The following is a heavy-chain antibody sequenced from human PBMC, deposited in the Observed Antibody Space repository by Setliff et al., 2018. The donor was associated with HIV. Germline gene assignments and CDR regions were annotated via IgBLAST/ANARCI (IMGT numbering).Heavy chain of an antibody. V-gene: IGHV4-39*01. J-gene: IGHJ6*03. Sequence: SETLSLTCTVSGGSISIISYYWGWIRQPPGKGLEYIGSIYYSGRTYYNPSLKSRVTISVDTSKNQFSLNLSSVTAADTAVYYCARVDCSGTSCYRDSYYYMDVWGKGTTVTVSS. CDR2: IYYSGRT. CDR3: ARVDCSGTSCYRDSYYYMDV. D-gene: IGHD2-2*01. CDR1: GGSISIISYY.